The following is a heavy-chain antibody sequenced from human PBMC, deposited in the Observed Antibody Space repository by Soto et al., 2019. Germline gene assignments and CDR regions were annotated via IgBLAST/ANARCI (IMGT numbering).Heavy chain of an antibody. CDR2: INYSGST. V-gene: IGHV4-34*01. J-gene: IGHJ6*03. CDR1: GGSFSGYY. Sequence: PSETLSLTCAVYGGSFSGYYWSWIRQPPGKGLEWIGEINYSGSTNYNPSLKSRVTISVDTSKNQFSLKLSSVTAADTAVYYCARGWVPSKYYYMDVWGKGTTVTVSS. CDR3: ARGWVPSKYYYMDV. D-gene: IGHD3-10*01.